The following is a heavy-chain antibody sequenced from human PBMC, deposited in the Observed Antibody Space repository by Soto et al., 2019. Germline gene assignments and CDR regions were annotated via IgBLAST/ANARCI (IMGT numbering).Heavy chain of an antibody. V-gene: IGHV2-5*02. CDR2: KYWDDDR. D-gene: IGHD3-22*01. Sequence: QITLKESGPTLVKPTQTLTLTCSFSGFSLTTDRVAVAWIRQPPGKALAFLGLKYWDDDRRYRPSLKTRLSITKDAAKTHVVLKMPNMDPADTAPYFCARSPSDSTDYKRVAWDFDFWGPGTLVTVSS. J-gene: IGHJ2*01. CDR1: GFSLTTDRVA. CDR3: ARSPSDSTDYKRVAWDFDF.